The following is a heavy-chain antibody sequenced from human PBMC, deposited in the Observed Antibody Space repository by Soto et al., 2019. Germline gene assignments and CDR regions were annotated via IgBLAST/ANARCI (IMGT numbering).Heavy chain of an antibody. CDR2: INHSGST. J-gene: IGHJ6*02. CDR3: AGSVYYYYYGMDV. D-gene: IGHD3-10*01. CDR1: GGSFSGYY. Sequence: SETLSLTFAVYGGSFSGYYWSWIRQPPGKGLEWIGEINHSGSTNYNPSLKSRVTISVDTSKNQFSLKLSSVTAADTAVYYCAGSVYYYYYGMDVWGQGTTVTV. V-gene: IGHV4-34*01.